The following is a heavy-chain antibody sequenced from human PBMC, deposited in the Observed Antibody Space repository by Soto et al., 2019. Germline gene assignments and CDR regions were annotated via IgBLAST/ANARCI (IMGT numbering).Heavy chain of an antibody. D-gene: IGHD6-19*01. J-gene: IGHJ4*02. V-gene: IGHV3-23*01. CDR1: GFTFSSYW. CDR2: INESGGNT. CDR3: AKALGIAVAGPNNY. Sequence: GGSMRLSCAASGFTFSSYWMSWVRQAPGKGLEWVSNINESGGNTYYADSVKGRFTISRDNSKNTLYLQMNSLRAEDTAVYYCAKALGIAVAGPNNYWGQGTLVTVSS.